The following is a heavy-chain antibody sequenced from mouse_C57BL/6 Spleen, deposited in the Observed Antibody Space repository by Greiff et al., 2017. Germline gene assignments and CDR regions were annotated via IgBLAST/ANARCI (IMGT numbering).Heavy chain of an antibody. Sequence: DVMLVESGGGLVKPGGSLKLSCAASGFTFSDYGMHWVRQAPEKGLEWVAYISSGSSTIYYADTVKGRFTISRDNAKNTLFLQMTSLRSEDTAMYYCARKLRQYYFDYWGQGTTLTVSS. CDR1: GFTFSDYG. D-gene: IGHD3-2*02. J-gene: IGHJ2*01. V-gene: IGHV5-17*01. CDR2: ISSGSSTI. CDR3: ARKLRQYYFDY.